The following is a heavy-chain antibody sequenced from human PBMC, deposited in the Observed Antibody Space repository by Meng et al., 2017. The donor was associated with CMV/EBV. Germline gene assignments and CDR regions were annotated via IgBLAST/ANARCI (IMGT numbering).Heavy chain of an antibody. CDR2: IRYDGSNK. V-gene: IGHV3-30*02. CDR1: GFTFSSYG. Sequence: GGSLRLSCAASGFTFSSYGMHWVRQAPGKGLEWVAFIRYDGSNKYYADSVKGRFTISRDNSKNTLYLQMNSLRAEDTAVYYCARVSYDFWSAVRGYYYYGMDVWGQGTTVTVSS. J-gene: IGHJ6*02. D-gene: IGHD3-3*01. CDR3: ARVSYDFWSAVRGYYYYGMDV.